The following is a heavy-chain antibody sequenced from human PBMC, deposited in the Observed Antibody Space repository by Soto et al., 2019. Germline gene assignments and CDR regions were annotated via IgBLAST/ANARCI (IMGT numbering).Heavy chain of an antibody. CDR3: TTVPGYYDFWSGYYGAFDI. Sequence: GGSLRLSCAASGFTFSSYAMSWVRQAPGKGLEWVSAISGSGGSTYYADSVKGRFTISRDNSKNTLYLQMNSLKTEDTAVYYCTTVPGYYDFWSGYYGAFDIWGQGTMVTVSS. J-gene: IGHJ3*02. CDR1: GFTFSSYA. CDR2: ISGSGGST. V-gene: IGHV3-23*01. D-gene: IGHD3-3*01.